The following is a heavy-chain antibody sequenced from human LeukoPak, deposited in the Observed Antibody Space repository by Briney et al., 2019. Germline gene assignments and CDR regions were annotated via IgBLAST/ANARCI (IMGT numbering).Heavy chain of an antibody. Sequence: ASVKVSCKASGYTFTGYYMHWVRQAPGQGLEWMGWINPNSGGTNYAQKFQGRVTMTRDTSISTAYMELSRLRSDDTAVYYCARMSVDCSSTSCYHYYYMDVWGKGTTVTVSS. CDR2: INPNSGGT. CDR3: ARMSVDCSSTSCYHYYYMDV. V-gene: IGHV1-2*02. CDR1: GYTFTGYY. D-gene: IGHD2-2*01. J-gene: IGHJ6*03.